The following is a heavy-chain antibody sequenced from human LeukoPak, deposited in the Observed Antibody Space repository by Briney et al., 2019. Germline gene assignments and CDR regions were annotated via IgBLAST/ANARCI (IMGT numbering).Heavy chain of an antibody. D-gene: IGHD4-11*01. Sequence: SQTLSLTCTVSGGSISSGGNYWTWIRQPPGKGLEWIGEINHSGSTNYNPSLKSRVTISVDTSKNQFSLKLSSVTAADTAVYYCARGRGFSNSFYDYWGQGTLVTVSS. V-gene: IGHV4-30-2*01. J-gene: IGHJ4*02. CDR1: GGSISSGGNY. CDR3: ARGRGFSNSFYDY. CDR2: INHSGST.